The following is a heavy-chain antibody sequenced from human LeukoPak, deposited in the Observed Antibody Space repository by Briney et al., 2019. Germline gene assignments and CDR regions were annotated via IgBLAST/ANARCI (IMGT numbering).Heavy chain of an antibody. CDR3: ARVLKYYGSGVSDY. CDR1: GFTFSSYW. CDR2: IKQDGSEK. V-gene: IGHV3-7*01. D-gene: IGHD3-10*01. J-gene: IGHJ4*02. Sequence: GGSLRLSCAASGFTFSSYWMSWVRQAPGKGLEWVANIKQDGSEKYYVDSVKGRFTISRDNAKNSLYLQMNSLRAEDTAVYYCARVLKYYGSGVSDYWGQGTLVTVSS.